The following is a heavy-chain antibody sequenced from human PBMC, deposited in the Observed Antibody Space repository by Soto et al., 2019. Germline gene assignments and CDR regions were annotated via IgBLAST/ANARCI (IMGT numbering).Heavy chain of an antibody. V-gene: IGHV3-23*01. CDR3: ARDRGGALDS. D-gene: IGHD2-15*01. CDR2: LSGSGSLS. CDR1: VFTFNTFA. Sequence: GGPLRLSCAASVFTFNTFAMTWVRQAPGKGLEWVSALSGSGSLSYYADSVKGRFTISRDNSKNTMYLQMNNLSVDETAVYFCARDRGGALDSWGQGTLVTVSS. J-gene: IGHJ4*02.